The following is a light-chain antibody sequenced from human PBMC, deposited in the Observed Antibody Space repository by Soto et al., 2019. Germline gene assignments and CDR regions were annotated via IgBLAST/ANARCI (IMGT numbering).Light chain of an antibody. Sequence: EIVLTQSPGTLSLSPGERATLSCRASQSVSSSYLAWYQQKPGQAPRLLIYGASSRATGIPDRFSGSGSGTDFTLTISRLEPEDFAVYYCQQYGISRTFGQGTKVEIK. CDR2: GAS. CDR3: QQYGISRT. CDR1: QSVSSSY. V-gene: IGKV3-20*01. J-gene: IGKJ1*01.